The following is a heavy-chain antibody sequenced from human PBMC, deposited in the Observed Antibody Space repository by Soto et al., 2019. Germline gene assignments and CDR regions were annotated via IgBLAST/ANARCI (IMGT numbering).Heavy chain of an antibody. Sequence: GGSLRLSCAASGFTFSSYSMHWVRQAPGKRLEWVSSIGRRSDIYYADSVKGRFTISRDNAKNSVSLQMNSLRDEDTAVYYCAREETAWPLAYGLDVWGQGATVTVSS. CDR2: IGRRSDI. D-gene: IGHD2-21*02. CDR1: GFTFSSYS. CDR3: AREETAWPLAYGLDV. V-gene: IGHV3-21*01. J-gene: IGHJ6*02.